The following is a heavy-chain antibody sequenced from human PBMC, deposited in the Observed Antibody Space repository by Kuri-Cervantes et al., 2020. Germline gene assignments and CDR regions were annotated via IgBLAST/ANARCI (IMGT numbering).Heavy chain of an antibody. D-gene: IGHD6-19*01. J-gene: IGHJ3*02. Sequence: GESLKISCAASGFTFSSYSMHWVRQAPGKGLEWVAVISLDGSKKYSAESMKGRFTISRENAKNSLYLQMNSLRAGDTAVYYCARGIAVATDAFDIWGQGTMVTVSS. CDR2: ISLDGSKK. V-gene: IGHV3-33*01. CDR3: ARGIAVATDAFDI. CDR1: GFTFSSYS.